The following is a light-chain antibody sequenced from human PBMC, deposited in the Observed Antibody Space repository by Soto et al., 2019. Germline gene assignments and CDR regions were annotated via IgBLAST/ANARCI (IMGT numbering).Light chain of an antibody. J-gene: IGLJ1*01. CDR2: DVN. V-gene: IGLV2-11*01. Sequence: QSLLTQPRSVSVSPGQSVTISCTGSSSDVGAYNFASWYQQHPGAAPKLLMHDVNKRPPGFPDLFSASKSGNTASLTISGLQAEDEADYYCCSYAGEYKYVFGSGTKVTVL. CDR3: CSYAGEYKYV. CDR1: SSDVGAYNF.